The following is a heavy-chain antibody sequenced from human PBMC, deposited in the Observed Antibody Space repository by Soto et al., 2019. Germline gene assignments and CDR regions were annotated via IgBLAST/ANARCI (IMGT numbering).Heavy chain of an antibody. J-gene: IGHJ6*02. CDR3: ARLDYGGNSGGMDV. Sequence: VGSLKLSCAASGFTFSSYGMHWVRQAPGKGLEWVAVMSYDGSNKYYADSVKGRFTISRDNSKNTLYLQMNSLRAEDTAVYYCARLDYGGNSGGMDVWGQGTTVTVSS. CDR2: MSYDGSNK. CDR1: GFTFSSYG. D-gene: IGHD4-17*01. V-gene: IGHV3-30*03.